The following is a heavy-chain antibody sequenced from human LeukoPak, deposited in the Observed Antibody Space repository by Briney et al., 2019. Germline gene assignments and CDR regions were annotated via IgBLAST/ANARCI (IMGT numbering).Heavy chain of an antibody. CDR3: AKDPADTRPRYYFDY. J-gene: IGHJ4*02. V-gene: IGHV3-23*01. D-gene: IGHD5-18*01. CDR1: GFTFSSYA. CDR2: ISGSGGST. Sequence: GGSLRLSCAASGFTFSSYAMSWVRQAPRKGLEWVSAISGSGGSTYYADSVKGRFTISRDNSKNTLYLQMNSLRAEDTAVYYCAKDPADTRPRYYFDYWGQGTLVTVSS.